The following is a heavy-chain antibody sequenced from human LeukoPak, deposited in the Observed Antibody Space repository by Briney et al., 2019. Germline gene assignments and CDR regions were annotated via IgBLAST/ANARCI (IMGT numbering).Heavy chain of an antibody. J-gene: IGHJ4*02. Sequence: GGSLRLSCAASGFTLSSYSMNWVRQAPGKGLEWVSSISSSSSYIYYADSVKGRFTISRDNAKNSLYLQMNSLRAEDTAVYYCARDRAYYYDSSSTNFDYWGQGTLVTVSS. CDR1: GFTLSSYS. CDR2: ISSSSSYI. CDR3: ARDRAYYYDSSSTNFDY. V-gene: IGHV3-21*01. D-gene: IGHD3-22*01.